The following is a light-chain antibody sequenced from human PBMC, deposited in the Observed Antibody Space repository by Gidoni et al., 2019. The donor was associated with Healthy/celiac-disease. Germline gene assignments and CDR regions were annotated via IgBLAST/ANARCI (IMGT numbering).Light chain of an antibody. CDR1: QSISSY. CDR3: QQSYSTPRT. CDR2: AAS. J-gene: IGKJ1*01. Sequence: DIQLTQPPSSLSASVGDRVTITCRASQSISSYLNWYQQKPGKAPKLLIYAASSLQSGVPSRFSGSGSGTDFTLTISRLQTEDFATDYCQQSYSTPRTFGQGTKVEIK. V-gene: IGKV1-39*01.